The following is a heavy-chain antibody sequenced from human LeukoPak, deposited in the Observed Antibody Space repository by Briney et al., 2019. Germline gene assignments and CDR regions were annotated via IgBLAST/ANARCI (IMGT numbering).Heavy chain of an antibody. D-gene: IGHD3-10*01. CDR2: ISWDGGST. Sequence: PGGSLRLSCAASGFTFDDYTMHWVRQAPGKGLEWVSLISWDGGSTYYADSVKGRFTISRDNSKNSLYLQMNSLRTEDTALYYCAKGKNYYGSGSDDAFDIWGQGTMVTVSS. CDR1: GFTFDDYT. J-gene: IGHJ3*02. V-gene: IGHV3-43*01. CDR3: AKGKNYYGSGSDDAFDI.